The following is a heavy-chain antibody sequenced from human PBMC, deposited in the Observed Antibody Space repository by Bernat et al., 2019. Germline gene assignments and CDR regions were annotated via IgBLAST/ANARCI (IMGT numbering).Heavy chain of an antibody. CDR2: ISSSSSYT. CDR1: GFTFSDYY. D-gene: IGHD3-9*01. CDR3: ARDRLHYDILTGYYLFDY. J-gene: IGHJ4*02. Sequence: QVQLVESGGGLVKPGGSLRLSCAASGFTFSDYYMSWFRQAPGKGLEWVSYISSSSSYTNYADSVKGRFTISRDNAKNSLYLQMNSLRAEDTAVYYCARDRLHYDILTGYYLFDYWGQGTLVTVSS. V-gene: IGHV3-11*05.